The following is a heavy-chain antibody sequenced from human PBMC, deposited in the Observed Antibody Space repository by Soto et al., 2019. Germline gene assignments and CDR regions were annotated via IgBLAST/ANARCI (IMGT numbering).Heavy chain of an antibody. CDR1: GGAFGSYA. V-gene: IGHV1-69*01. J-gene: IGHJ4*02. Sequence: QVQLVQSGAEVKKPGSSVKVSCKASGGAFGSYAINWVRQAPGQGLEWMGGIIPMFDTTNYAQRFQGRFTVTADESTSTVYLELTRLRSEDTAMYYCTRHRGYSSGYWGQDFWGQGTLVTVSS. D-gene: IGHD5-12*01. CDR2: IIPMFDTT. CDR3: TRHRGYSSGYWGQDF.